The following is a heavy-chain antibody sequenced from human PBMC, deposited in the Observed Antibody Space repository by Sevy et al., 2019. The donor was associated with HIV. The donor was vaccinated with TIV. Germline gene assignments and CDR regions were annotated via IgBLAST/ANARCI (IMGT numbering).Heavy chain of an antibody. J-gene: IGHJ5*02. Sequence: GGSLRLSCAASGFTFSEYGMHWVRQAPGKGLEWVAVISHDGRNYKYNADFGKGRFTISRANSRNTLYMQMKSLRAEDTAIYYCARDRGEILRSAFKSWGQGTLVTVSS. V-gene: IGHV3-30*04. CDR3: ARDRGEILRSAFKS. CDR1: GFTFSEYG. D-gene: IGHD3-10*01. CDR2: ISHDGRNYK.